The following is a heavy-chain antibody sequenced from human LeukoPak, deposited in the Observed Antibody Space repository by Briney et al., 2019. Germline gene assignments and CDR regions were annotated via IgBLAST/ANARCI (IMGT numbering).Heavy chain of an antibody. CDR3: AREWELTMAAPGY. CDR2: IIAGNGNT. Sequence: ASVKVSCKASGYTFTTYPMHWVRLAPGQGLEWMGWIIAGNGNTKYSQKFQGRVSFTRDTSASTAYMELSSLRSEDTAIYYCAREWELTMAAPGYWGQGTLVTVSS. CDR1: GYTFTTYP. D-gene: IGHD1-26*01. V-gene: IGHV1-3*01. J-gene: IGHJ4*02.